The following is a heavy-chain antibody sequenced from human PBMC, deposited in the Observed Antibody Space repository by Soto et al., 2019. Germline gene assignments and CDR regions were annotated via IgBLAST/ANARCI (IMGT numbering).Heavy chain of an antibody. Sequence: ASVKVSCKASGYTFTSYAMHWVRQAPGQRLEWMGWINAGNGNTKYSQKFQDRVTITRDTFASTAYMELTNMDPVDTATYYCARMCSYSNHLPWFDPWGQGTLVTVSS. CDR1: GYTFTSYA. D-gene: IGHD4-4*01. CDR2: INAGNGNT. V-gene: IGHV1-3*01. J-gene: IGHJ5*02. CDR3: ARMCSYSNHLPWFDP.